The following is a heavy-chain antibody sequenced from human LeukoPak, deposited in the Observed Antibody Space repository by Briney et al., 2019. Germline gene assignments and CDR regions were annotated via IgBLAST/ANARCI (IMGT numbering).Heavy chain of an antibody. Sequence: ASVKVSCKASGGTFSSYAISWVRQAPGQGLEWMGRIIPILGIANYAQKFQGRVTITTDESTSTAYMELSSLRSEDTAVYYCASSNGDYYFDYWGQGTLVTVSS. V-gene: IGHV1-69*04. D-gene: IGHD4-17*01. CDR3: ASSNGDYYFDY. CDR1: GGTFSSYA. J-gene: IGHJ4*02. CDR2: IIPILGIA.